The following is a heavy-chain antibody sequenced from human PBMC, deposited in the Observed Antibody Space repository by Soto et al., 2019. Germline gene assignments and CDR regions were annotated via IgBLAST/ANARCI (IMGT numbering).Heavy chain of an antibody. Sequence: QVQLVESGGGVVQPGRSLRLSCAASGFTFSSYAMHWVRQAPGKGLEWVAVISYDGSNKYYADSVKGRFTISRDNSKNTLYLQMNSLRAEDTAVYYCGGYSSSWTDYWGQGTLVTVSS. V-gene: IGHV3-30-3*01. CDR2: ISYDGSNK. D-gene: IGHD6-13*01. J-gene: IGHJ4*02. CDR3: GGYSSSWTDY. CDR1: GFTFSSYA.